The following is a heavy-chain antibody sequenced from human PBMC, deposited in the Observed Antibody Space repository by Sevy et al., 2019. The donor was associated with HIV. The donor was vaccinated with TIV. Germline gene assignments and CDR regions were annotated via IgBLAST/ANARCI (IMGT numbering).Heavy chain of an antibody. D-gene: IGHD2-15*01. CDR3: AREKLNVLVVAATGDWAFDY. Sequence: SETLSLTCTVSGGSISSGNYYWSWIRQPAGKGLEWTGRIYTSGSTNYNPSLKSRVTISVDTSKNQFSLKLSSVTAADTAVYYCAREKLNVLVVAATGDWAFDYWGQGTLVTVSS. CDR2: IYTSGST. V-gene: IGHV4-61*02. CDR1: GGSISSGNYY. J-gene: IGHJ4*02.